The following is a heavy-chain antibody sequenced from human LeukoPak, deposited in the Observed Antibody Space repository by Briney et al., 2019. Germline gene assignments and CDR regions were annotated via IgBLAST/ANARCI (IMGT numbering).Heavy chain of an antibody. V-gene: IGHV1-8*01. CDR2: MNPNICHT. CDR1: GYTFTSYD. D-gene: IGHD3-10*01. CDR3: ARGIGSRSSHSFDI. J-gene: IGHJ3*02. Sequence: GSVTVSCKASGYTFTSYDINWVRQAAGQGLEWMGWMNPNICHTPYPLNFLPRVTITSHPSITTAYMELTTLRSEHTALYYCARGIGSRSSHSFDIWAQGTIATVSS.